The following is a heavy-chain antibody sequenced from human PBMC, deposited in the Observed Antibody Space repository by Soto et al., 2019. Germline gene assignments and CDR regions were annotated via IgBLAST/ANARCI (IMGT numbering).Heavy chain of an antibody. Sequence: GASVKVSCKASGGTFSTFGVSWVRQAPGQGLEWMGGFIPMFDTAHYPPKFQGRLTITADKSTGTVYMELASLTSQDTAVYYCARVNSGNFEGWFDYWGQGTPVTVSS. D-gene: IGHD2-21*02. CDR1: GGTFSTFG. CDR3: ARVNSGNFEGWFDY. V-gene: IGHV1-69*06. CDR2: FIPMFDTA. J-gene: IGHJ4*02.